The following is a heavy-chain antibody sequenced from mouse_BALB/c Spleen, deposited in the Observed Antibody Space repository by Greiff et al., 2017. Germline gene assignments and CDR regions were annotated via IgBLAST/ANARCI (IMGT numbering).Heavy chain of an antibody. D-gene: IGHD2-3*01. J-gene: IGHJ3*01. CDR3: ARDGYYEGAAWFAY. CDR2: IYPGNGDT. Sequence: QVQLQQPGAELVKPGASVKMSCKASGYPFTSYNMHWVKQTPGQGLEWIGAIYPGNGDTYYNQKFKGKATLTADKSSSTAYMQLSSLTSEDSAVYYCARDGYYEGAAWFAYWGQGTLVTVSA. CDR1: GYPFTSYN. V-gene: IGHV1-12*01.